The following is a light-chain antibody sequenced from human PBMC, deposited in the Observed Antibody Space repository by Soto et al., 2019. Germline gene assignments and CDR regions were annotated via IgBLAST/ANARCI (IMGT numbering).Light chain of an antibody. CDR2: DAS. CDR1: QNISTN. CDR3: QQYGNSPLT. V-gene: IGKV3-20*01. Sequence: DIVMTQSPATLSVSPGERATLSCRASQNISTNVAWYQQKPGQAPRLLIYDASSRATGIPDRFSGSGSGTDFTLTISRLEPEDFAVYYCQQYGNSPLTFGGGTKVDIK. J-gene: IGKJ4*01.